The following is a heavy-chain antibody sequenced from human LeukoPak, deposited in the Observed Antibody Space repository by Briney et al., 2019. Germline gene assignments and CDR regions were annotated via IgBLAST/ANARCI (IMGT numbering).Heavy chain of an antibody. J-gene: IGHJ4*02. Sequence: ASVKVSCKASGYTFTGYYMHWVRQAPGQGLEWMGWINPNSGGTNYAQKFQGRVTMTRDTSITTAYMELSRLRSDDTAVYFCARDYSGSYYGFFDYWGQGTLVTVSS. CDR3: ARDYSGSYYGFFDY. D-gene: IGHD1-26*01. CDR2: INPNSGGT. V-gene: IGHV1-2*02. CDR1: GYTFTGYY.